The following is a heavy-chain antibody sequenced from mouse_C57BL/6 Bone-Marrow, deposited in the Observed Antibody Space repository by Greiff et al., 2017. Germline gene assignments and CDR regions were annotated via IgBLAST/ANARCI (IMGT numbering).Heavy chain of an antibody. J-gene: IGHJ4*01. Sequence: EVQLQESGAELVKPGASVKLSCTASGFNIKDYYMHWVKQRTEQGLEWIGRIDPEDGETKYAPKFQGKAPITADTSSNTAYLQLRSLTSADTALLYCARSPLYDCDVPHDMDYWGQGTTVTVSS. V-gene: IGHV14-2*01. D-gene: IGHD2-4*01. CDR1: GFNIKDYY. CDR3: ARSPLYDCDVPHDMDY. CDR2: IDPEDGET.